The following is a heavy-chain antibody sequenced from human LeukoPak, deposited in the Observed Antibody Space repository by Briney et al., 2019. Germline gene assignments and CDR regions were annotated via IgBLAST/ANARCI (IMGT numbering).Heavy chain of an antibody. CDR3: ARDHYFDY. Sequence: PRGSLRLSCAASGFTFSSYNMNWVRQAPGKGLEWVSYITSGGSTIYYADSVKGRFTISRDNAKNSLYLQMNSLRAEDTAVYYCARDHYFDYWGQGTLVTVSS. CDR2: ITSGGSTI. CDR1: GFTFSSYN. J-gene: IGHJ4*02. V-gene: IGHV3-48*01.